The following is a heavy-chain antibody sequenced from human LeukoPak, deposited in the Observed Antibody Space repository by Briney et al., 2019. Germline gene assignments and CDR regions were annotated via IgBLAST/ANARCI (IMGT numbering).Heavy chain of an antibody. V-gene: IGHV3-23*01. CDR2: ISGNGHQT. CDR3: AKDANYYDSSGYLIPFDY. Sequence: GGSLRLSCSAPGFAFSRFAMTWVRQLPGKGLDWVSSISGNGHQTYYGDSVKGRFSVSRDNSKNILYLQMDSLRADDSALYYCAKDANYYDSSGYLIPFDYWGQGTLVTVSS. D-gene: IGHD3-22*01. CDR1: GFAFSRFA. J-gene: IGHJ4*02.